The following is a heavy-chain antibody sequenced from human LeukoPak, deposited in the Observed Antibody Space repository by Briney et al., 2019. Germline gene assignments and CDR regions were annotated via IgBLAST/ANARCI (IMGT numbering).Heavy chain of an antibody. CDR2: SSHSGGI. J-gene: IGHJ4*02. Sequence: SATLSLTCAAYGGSFSDFYWNWIRQPPGKGLEWIGQSSHSGGINYNPSLQSRVTLSVDTSNNHFSLRLTPVTAANTAVYYCVRGYSEYWSDWGQGTLVTVSS. CDR3: VRGYSEYWSD. D-gene: IGHD3-3*01. V-gene: IGHV4-34*01. CDR1: GGSFSDFY.